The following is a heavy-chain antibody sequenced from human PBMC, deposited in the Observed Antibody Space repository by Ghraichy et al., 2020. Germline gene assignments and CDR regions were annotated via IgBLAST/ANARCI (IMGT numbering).Heavy chain of an antibody. Sequence: SGPTLVKPTQTLTLTCTFSGFSLSTSGVGVGWIRQPPGKALEWLALIYWNDDKRYSPSLKSRLTITKDTSKNQVVLTMTNMDPVDTATYYCAHSYVDYDFWSGYIGGNWFDPWGQGTLVTVSS. CDR3: AHSYVDYDFWSGYIGGNWFDP. J-gene: IGHJ5*02. CDR2: IYWNDDK. V-gene: IGHV2-5*01. CDR1: GFSLSTSGVG. D-gene: IGHD3-3*01.